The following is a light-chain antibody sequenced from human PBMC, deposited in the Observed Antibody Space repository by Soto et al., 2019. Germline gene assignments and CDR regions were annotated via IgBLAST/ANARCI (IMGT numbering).Light chain of an antibody. J-gene: IGKJ3*01. CDR1: QDIRNY. V-gene: IGKV1-39*01. Sequence: DIQMTQSPSSLSASIGDRVTITCQASQDIRNYLNWYQQKPGKAPNLLIYDASNLEPGVPSRFSGGGSGTDFTLTISSLQPEDFATYYCQQSYSTPFTFGPGTKVDIK. CDR3: QQSYSTPFT. CDR2: DAS.